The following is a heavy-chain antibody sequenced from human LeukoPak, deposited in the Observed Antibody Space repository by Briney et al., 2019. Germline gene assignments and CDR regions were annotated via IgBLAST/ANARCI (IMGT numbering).Heavy chain of an antibody. J-gene: IGHJ3*02. CDR3: ARHAGYCGGGSCYDDAFDI. V-gene: IGHV3-7*03. CDR2: IKQDGSEK. D-gene: IGHD2-15*01. CDR1: GFTFSSYW. Sequence: GGSLRLSCAASGFTFSSYWMSWVRQAPGKGLEWVANIKQDGSEKYYVDSVKGRFTISRDNAKNSLYLQMNSLRAEDTAVYYCARHAGYCGGGSCYDDAFDIWGQGTMVTVSS.